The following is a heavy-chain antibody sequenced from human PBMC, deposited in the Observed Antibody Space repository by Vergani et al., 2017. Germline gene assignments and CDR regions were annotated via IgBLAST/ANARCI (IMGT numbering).Heavy chain of an antibody. J-gene: IGHJ3*02. D-gene: IGHD3-10*01. CDR3: ARVNPFGEQQFDAFDI. Sequence: EVQLVESGGGLVKPGGSLRLSCAASGFTFSNAWMSWVRQAPGKGLEWVGCIKSKTDGGTTDYAAPVKGRFTISRDNAKNSLYLQMNSLRAEDTAVYYCARVNPFGEQQFDAFDIWGQGTMVTVSS. CDR1: GFTFSNAW. CDR2: IKSKTDGGTT. V-gene: IGHV3-15*01.